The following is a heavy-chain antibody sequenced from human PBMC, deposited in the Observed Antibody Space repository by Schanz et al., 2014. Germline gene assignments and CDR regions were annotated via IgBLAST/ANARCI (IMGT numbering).Heavy chain of an antibody. CDR1: GASISSRDFY. V-gene: IGHV4-30-4*08. CDR2: ISYSGRT. CDR3: ARDVGGCSSSTSCYAFEI. J-gene: IGHJ3*02. Sequence: QVQLQESGPGLVKPSQTLSLTCTVSGASISSRDFYWSWIRQFPGKGLEWIGYISYSGRTYYSPSLKSRVPISVDRSKTQSSLKRSSVTAADTAVYYCARDVGGCSSSTSCYAFEIWGQGTMVTVSS. D-gene: IGHD2-2*01.